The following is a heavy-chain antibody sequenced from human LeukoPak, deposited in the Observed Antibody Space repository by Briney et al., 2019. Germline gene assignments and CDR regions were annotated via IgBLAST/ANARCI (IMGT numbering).Heavy chain of an antibody. CDR1: GFTFSSYG. CDR3: AKGYYDSSGFDY. Sequence: GGSLRLSCAATGFTFSSYGMHWVRQAPGKGLEWVAVISYDGSNKYYADSVKGRFTISRDNSKNTLYLQMSSLRAEDTAVYYCAKGYYDSSGFDYWGQGTLVTVSS. V-gene: IGHV3-30*18. J-gene: IGHJ4*02. CDR2: ISYDGSNK. D-gene: IGHD3-22*01.